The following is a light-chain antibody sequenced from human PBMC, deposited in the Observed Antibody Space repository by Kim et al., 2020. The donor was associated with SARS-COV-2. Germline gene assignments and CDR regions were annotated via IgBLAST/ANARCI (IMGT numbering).Light chain of an antibody. CDR3: QQLNSYPQIT. CDR1: QGISSY. Sequence: SVRDRVTITCRASQGISSYLAWYQQKPGKAPKLLIYAASTLQSGVPSRFSGSGSGTDFTLTISSLQPEDFATYYCQQLNSYPQITFGQGTRLEI. CDR2: AAS. J-gene: IGKJ5*01. V-gene: IGKV1-9*01.